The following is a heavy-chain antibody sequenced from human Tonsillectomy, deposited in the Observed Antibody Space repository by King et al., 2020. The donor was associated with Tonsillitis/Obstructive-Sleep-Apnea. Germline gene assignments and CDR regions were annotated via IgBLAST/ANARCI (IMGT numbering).Heavy chain of an antibody. CDR1: GYTFTSYG. D-gene: IGHD2-15*01. J-gene: IGHJ4*03. CDR2: ISAYNGNT. Sequence: QLVQSGGEVKKPGASVKVSCKASGYTFTSYGISWVRQAPGQGLEWVGWISAYNGNTNYAQNLQGRVTMTTDTSTSTAYMELRRLKTNDTAVYYCARDDVTLTPEPGGVVVVVSSSDVKDCWGKGTVVTVSS. CDR3: ARDDVTLTPEPGGVVVVVSSSDVKDC. V-gene: IGHV1-18*01.